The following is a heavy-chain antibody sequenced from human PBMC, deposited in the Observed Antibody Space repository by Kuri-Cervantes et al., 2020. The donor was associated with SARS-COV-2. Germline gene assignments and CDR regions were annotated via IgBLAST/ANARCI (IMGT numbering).Heavy chain of an antibody. D-gene: IGHD3-3*01. Sequence: GSLRLSCTVSGGSISSDYWSWIRQPAGKELEWIGRIYTSGSTNHSPPLKSRVTMSVDTSKNQFSLKLSSVTAADTAVYYCARWNYDFWSGYYYPLIDYWGQGTLVTVSS. CDR2: IYTSGST. V-gene: IGHV4-4*07. CDR3: ARWNYDFWSGYYYPLIDY. J-gene: IGHJ4*02. CDR1: GGSISSDY.